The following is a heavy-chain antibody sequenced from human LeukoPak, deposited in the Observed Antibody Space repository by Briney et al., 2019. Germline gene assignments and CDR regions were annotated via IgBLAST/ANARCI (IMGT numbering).Heavy chain of an antibody. CDR2: ISSSSSYI. D-gene: IGHD3-16*02. CDR3: ARDNYVWGSYRPVSFDY. J-gene: IGHJ4*02. V-gene: IGHV3-21*01. CDR1: GFTFSSYS. Sequence: GGSLRLSCAASGFTFSSYSMNWVRQAPGKGLEWVSSISSSSSYIYYADSVKGRFTISRDNAKNSLYLQMNSLRAEDTAVYYCARDNYVWGSYRPVSFDYWGQGTLVTVSS.